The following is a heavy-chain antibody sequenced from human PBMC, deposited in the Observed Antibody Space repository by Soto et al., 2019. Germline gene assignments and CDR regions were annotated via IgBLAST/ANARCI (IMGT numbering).Heavy chain of an antibody. Sequence: QVQLVESGGGVVQPGGSLRLSCAASGFTFSSFGMHWVRQAPGKGLEWVAMMWYDGTKEYYADSVKGRFTISRDNSKNTLYLQMNSLRVDDKAVYYCARGSSNFGVVVSLDSWGQGTPVTVSS. D-gene: IGHD3-3*01. CDR1: GFTFSSFG. J-gene: IGHJ4*02. V-gene: IGHV3-33*01. CDR3: ARGSSNFGVVVSLDS. CDR2: MWYDGTKE.